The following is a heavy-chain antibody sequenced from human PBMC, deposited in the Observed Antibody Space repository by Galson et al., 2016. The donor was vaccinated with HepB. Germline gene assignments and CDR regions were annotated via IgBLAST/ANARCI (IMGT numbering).Heavy chain of an antibody. CDR3: ARGTRNFYGSETYMFDY. D-gene: IGHD3-10*01. Sequence: SLRLSCAASGFSFNAYSMHWVRQAPGKGLEWVANIKQDGSEKYYVDSVKGRFTISRDNAKNSLYLQMNSLRVADTALYYCARGTRNFYGSETYMFDYWGQGTLVTVSS. CDR1: GFSFNAYS. V-gene: IGHV3-7*03. J-gene: IGHJ4*02. CDR2: IKQDGSEK.